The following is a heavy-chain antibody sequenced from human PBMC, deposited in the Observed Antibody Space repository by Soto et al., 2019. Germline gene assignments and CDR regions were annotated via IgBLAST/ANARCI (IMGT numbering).Heavy chain of an antibody. CDR2: TSSYGSP. CDR3: AREFCNGGTCQLFFDY. CDR1: GFTFSSYA. Sequence: PGGSLRLSCAASGFTFSSYAMHWVRQAPGKGLEYVSATSSYGSPFYVNSVEGRFTISRDSSKNTLYLQMGSLRAEDTAVYYCAREFCNGGTCQLFFDYWGQGTLVTVSS. V-gene: IGHV3-64*01. J-gene: IGHJ4*02. D-gene: IGHD2-15*01.